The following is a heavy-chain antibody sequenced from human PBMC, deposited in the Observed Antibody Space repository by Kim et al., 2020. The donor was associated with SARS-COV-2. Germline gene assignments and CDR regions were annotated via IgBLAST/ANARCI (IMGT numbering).Heavy chain of an antibody. V-gene: IGHV4-39*07. CDR2: IYYSGST. Sequence: SETLSLTCTVSGGSISSSSYYWGWIRQPPGKGLEWIGSIYYSGSTYYNPSLKSRVTISVDTSKNQFSLKLSSVTAADTAVYYCASLRPIHYYGSGRLYYFDYWGQGTLVTVSS. J-gene: IGHJ4*02. CDR3: ASLRPIHYYGSGRLYYFDY. D-gene: IGHD3-10*01. CDR1: GGSISSSSYY.